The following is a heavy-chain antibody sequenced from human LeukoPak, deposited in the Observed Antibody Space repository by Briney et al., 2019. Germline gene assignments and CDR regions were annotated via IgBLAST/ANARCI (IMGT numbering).Heavy chain of an antibody. CDR1: GYTFTSYG. J-gene: IGHJ6*03. V-gene: IGHV1-18*01. CDR2: ISAYNGNT. D-gene: IGHD3-3*01. Sequence: ASVKVSCKASGYTFTSYGISWVRQAPGQGLEWMGWISAYNGNTNYAQKLQGRVTMTTDTSTSTAYMELRSLRSDDTAVYYCARSGYYDFWSGLYYYYMTSGAKGPRSPSP. CDR3: ARSGYYDFWSGLYYYYMTS.